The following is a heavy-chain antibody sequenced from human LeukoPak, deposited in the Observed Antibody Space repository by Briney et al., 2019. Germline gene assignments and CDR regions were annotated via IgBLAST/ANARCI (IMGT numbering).Heavy chain of an antibody. Sequence: VKVSCKASNYTFSTYGISWMRQAPGQGLEWMGWISAYNGHTYYVQKFRDRMTMTTDTSTSTAYLELRSLTSDDTAVYYCARSPPTGYLYYFDYWGQGTLVTVPS. CDR2: ISAYNGHT. CDR3: ARSPPTGYLYYFDY. V-gene: IGHV1-18*01. CDR1: NYTFSTYG. J-gene: IGHJ4*02. D-gene: IGHD3-9*01.